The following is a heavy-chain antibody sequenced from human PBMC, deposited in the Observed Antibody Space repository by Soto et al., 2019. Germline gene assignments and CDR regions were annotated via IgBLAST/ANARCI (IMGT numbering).Heavy chain of an antibody. CDR1: GYTFTSYG. V-gene: IGHV1-18*01. J-gene: IGHJ4*02. Sequence: ASVKVSCKASGYTFTSYGISWVRQAPGQGLEWMGWISAYNGNTNYAQKLQGRVTVTTDTSTSTAYMELRSLRSDDTAVYYCARASYDSSGYYPPYFDYWGQATLVTVSS. CDR2: ISAYNGNT. D-gene: IGHD3-22*01. CDR3: ARASYDSSGYYPPYFDY.